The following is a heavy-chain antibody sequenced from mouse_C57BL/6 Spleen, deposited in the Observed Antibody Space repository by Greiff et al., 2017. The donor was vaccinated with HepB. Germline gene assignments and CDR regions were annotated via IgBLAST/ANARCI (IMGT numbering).Heavy chain of an antibody. CDR1: GYTFTDYY. CDR3: ALGDYDRYYYAMDY. CDR2: IYPGSGNT. J-gene: IGHJ4*01. Sequence: VQLQQSGAELVRPGASVKLSCKASGYTFTDYYINWVKQRPGQGLEWIARIYPGSGNTYYNEKFKGKATLTAEKSSSTAYMQLSSLTSEASAVYFCALGDYDRYYYAMDYWGQGTSVTVSS. V-gene: IGHV1-76*01. D-gene: IGHD2-4*01.